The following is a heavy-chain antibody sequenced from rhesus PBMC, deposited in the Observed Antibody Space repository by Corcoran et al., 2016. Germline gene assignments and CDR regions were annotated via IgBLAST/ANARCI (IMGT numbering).Heavy chain of an antibody. CDR1: GYTFTELS. D-gene: IGHD4-29*01. V-gene: IGHV1-111*02. J-gene: IGHJ4*01. Sequence: EVQLVQSGAEVKKPGASVKISCKASGYTFTELSMHWVRQAPGKGLEWMGRVDPEDGEADYAQKFQDRVTITADTATDTADMELSSLRSEDTAVYYCARGPGGSRYFDYWGQGVLVTVSS. CDR2: VDPEDGEA. CDR3: ARGPGGSRYFDY.